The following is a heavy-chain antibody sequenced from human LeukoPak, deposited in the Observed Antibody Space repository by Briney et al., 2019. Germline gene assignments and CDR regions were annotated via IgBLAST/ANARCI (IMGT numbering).Heavy chain of an antibody. CDR2: TYYRSKLYN. V-gene: IGHV6-1*01. CDR1: GDSVSSNSAA. Sequence: SQTLSLTCALSGDSVSSNSAASNWIRQSRSRGLEWLGRTYYRSKLYNDYAVSVKSRITINPDTSKNQFSLQLNSVTPEDTAVYYCARDQAGYSSGWYVDYYYYGMDVWGQGTTVTVSS. J-gene: IGHJ6*02. CDR3: ARDQAGYSSGWYVDYYYYGMDV. D-gene: IGHD6-19*01.